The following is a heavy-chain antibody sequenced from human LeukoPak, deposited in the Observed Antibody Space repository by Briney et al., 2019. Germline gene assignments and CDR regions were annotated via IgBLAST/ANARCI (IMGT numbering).Heavy chain of an antibody. D-gene: IGHD6-13*01. CDR2: IYHSGST. Sequence: PSETLSLTCTVSGGSISSYYWSWIRQPPGKGLEWIGYIYHSGSTYYNPSLKSRVTISVDRSKNQFSLKLSSVTAADTAVYYCARWGIAAAGTLYWGQGTLVTVSS. CDR1: GGSISSYY. V-gene: IGHV4-59*12. J-gene: IGHJ4*02. CDR3: ARWGIAAAGTLY.